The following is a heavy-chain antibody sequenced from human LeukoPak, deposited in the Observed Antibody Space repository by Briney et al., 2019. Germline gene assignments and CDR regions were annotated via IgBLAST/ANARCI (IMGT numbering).Heavy chain of an antibody. CDR3: AKGFDSSGYYYELDAFDI. D-gene: IGHD3-22*01. Sequence: GGSLRLSCAASGFTFSSYSMNWVRQAPGKGLEWVSAISGSGGSTYYADSVKGRFTISRDNSKNTLYLQMNSLRAEDTAVYYCAKGFDSSGYYYELDAFDIWGQGTMVTVSS. V-gene: IGHV3-23*01. CDR2: ISGSGGST. CDR1: GFTFSSYS. J-gene: IGHJ3*02.